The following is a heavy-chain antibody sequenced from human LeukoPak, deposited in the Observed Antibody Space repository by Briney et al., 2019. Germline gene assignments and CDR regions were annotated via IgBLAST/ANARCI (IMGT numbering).Heavy chain of an antibody. CDR1: GFTFSSYA. D-gene: IGHD2-15*01. Sequence: QAGGSLRFSCAASGFTFSSYAMHWVRQAPGKGLEWVAVISYDGSNKYYADSVKGRFTISRDNSKNTLYLQMNSLRAEDTAVYYCARLGYCSGGSCYYSPTQNVDYWGQGTLVTVSS. CDR2: ISYDGSNK. V-gene: IGHV3-30-3*01. J-gene: IGHJ4*02. CDR3: ARLGYCSGGSCYYSPTQNVDY.